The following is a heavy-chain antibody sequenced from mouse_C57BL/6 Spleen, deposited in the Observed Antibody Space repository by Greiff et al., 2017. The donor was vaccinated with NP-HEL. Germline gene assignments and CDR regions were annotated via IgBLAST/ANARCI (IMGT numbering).Heavy chain of an antibody. Sequence: QVQLKESGAELVKPGASVKISCKASGYAFSSYWMNWVKQRPGKGLEWIGQIYPGDGDTNYNGKFKGKATLTADKSSSTAYMQLSSLTSEDSAVYFCARQGTDYGSFPYAMDYWGQGTSVTVSS. D-gene: IGHD1-1*01. CDR2: IYPGDGDT. CDR1: GYAFSSYW. CDR3: ARQGTDYGSFPYAMDY. J-gene: IGHJ4*01. V-gene: IGHV1-80*01.